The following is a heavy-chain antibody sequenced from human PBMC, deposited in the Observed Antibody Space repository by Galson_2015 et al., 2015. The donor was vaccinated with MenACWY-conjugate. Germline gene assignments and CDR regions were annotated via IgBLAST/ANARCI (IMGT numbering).Heavy chain of an antibody. D-gene: IGHD2-2*01. CDR1: GYTFSSYH. CDR2: INPSGGGT. V-gene: IGHV1-46*01. Sequence: SVKVSCKASGYTFSSYHMHWVRQAPGQGLEWMGIINPSGGGTSSAQKFQGRVTMTRDTSTSTVYMELSSLRSEDTAVDYCARVGYCSSPTCYLAFFDYWGQGTLVTVSS. CDR3: ARVGYCSSPTCYLAFFDY. J-gene: IGHJ4*02.